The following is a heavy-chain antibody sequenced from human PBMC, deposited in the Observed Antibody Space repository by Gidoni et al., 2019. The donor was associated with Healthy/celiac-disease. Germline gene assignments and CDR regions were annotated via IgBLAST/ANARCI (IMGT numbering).Heavy chain of an antibody. CDR2: IDWDDDK. CDR3: ARMVRPGTSHFDY. Sequence: VTLRASGPALVTPTQTLILTCPFSGFSLSTSGMCVSWIRQPPEKALAWLALIDWDDDKYYSTYLKTRLTISKDTSKNQVVLTMTNMDPVDTATYYCARMVRPGTSHFDYWGQGTLVTVSS. J-gene: IGHJ4*02. D-gene: IGHD1-1*01. CDR1: GFSLSTSGMC. V-gene: IGHV2-70*01.